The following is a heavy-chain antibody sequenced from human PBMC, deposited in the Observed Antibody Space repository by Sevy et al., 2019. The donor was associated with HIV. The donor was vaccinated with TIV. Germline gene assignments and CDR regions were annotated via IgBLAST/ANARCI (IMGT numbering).Heavy chain of an antibody. V-gene: IGHV3-72*01. D-gene: IGHD6-13*01. CDR1: GFTFSDHY. CDR3: ATHAGIAADGRVFDY. CDR2: TRNKADGYTT. J-gene: IGHJ4*02. Sequence: GGSLRLSCVASGFTFSDHYMEWVRQAPGKGLEWVGRTRNKADGYTTEYAASVKGRFTISRDESKNSLYVQMNSLKAEDTAVYYCATHAGIAADGRVFDYWGQGTLVTVS.